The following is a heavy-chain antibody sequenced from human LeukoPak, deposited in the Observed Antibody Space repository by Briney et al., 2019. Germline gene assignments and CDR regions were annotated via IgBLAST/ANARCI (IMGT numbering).Heavy chain of an antibody. J-gene: IGHJ4*02. V-gene: IGHV3-15*07. Sequence: PGGSLRLSCAASGFSFNDAWTNWVRQAPGKGLEWVGRIKRRSDGGTPDYAAPVQGRFTISRDESKNTLYLQMNSLKTGDTAVYYCTTDTRRIDTFAWGQGTLVTVAA. CDR3: TTDTRRIDTFA. D-gene: IGHD2-2*01. CDR1: GFSFNDAW. CDR2: IKRRSDGGTP.